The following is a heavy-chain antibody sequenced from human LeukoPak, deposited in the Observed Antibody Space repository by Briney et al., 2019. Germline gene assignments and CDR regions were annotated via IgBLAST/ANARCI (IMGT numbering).Heavy chain of an antibody. D-gene: IGHD1-1*01. V-gene: IGHV3-21*01. CDR2: ISSSSSYI. CDR3: ARGLEGGRFDY. J-gene: IGHJ4*02. CDR1: GFXFSGYS. Sequence: GGSLRLSCAASGFXFSGYSINWVRQAPGKGLEWVSSISSSSSYIYYADSVKGRFTISRDNAKNSLYLQMNSLRAEDTAVYYCARGLEGGRFDYWGQGTLVTVSS.